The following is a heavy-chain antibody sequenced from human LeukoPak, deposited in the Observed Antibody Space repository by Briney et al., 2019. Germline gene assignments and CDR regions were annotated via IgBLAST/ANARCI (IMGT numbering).Heavy chain of an antibody. V-gene: IGHV4-34*01. J-gene: IGHJ4*02. D-gene: IGHD3-22*01. CDR1: GGSFSGYY. CDR3: ARGGVVVITAPFDY. Sequence: PSETLSLTCAVYGGSFSGYYWSWIRQPPGKGLEWIGEINHSGSTNYNPSLKSRVTISVDTSKNQFSLKLSSVTAADTAVYNCARGGVVVITAPFDYWGQGTLVTVSS. CDR2: INHSGST.